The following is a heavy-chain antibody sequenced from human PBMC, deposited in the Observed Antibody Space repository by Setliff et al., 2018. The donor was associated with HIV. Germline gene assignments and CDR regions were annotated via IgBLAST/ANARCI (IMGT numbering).Heavy chain of an antibody. J-gene: IGHJ4*02. D-gene: IGHD2-15*01. CDR2: MYHSGST. Sequence: SETLSLTCTVSGYSISSGYYWGWIRQPPGKGLEWIGSMYHSGSTYYNPSLKSRVTISLDTSKNQFSLKPSSVTVADTAVYYCASEDCGGGSCRPDNWGQGTLVTVSS. V-gene: IGHV4-38-2*02. CDR3: ASEDCGGGSCRPDN. CDR1: GYSISSGYY.